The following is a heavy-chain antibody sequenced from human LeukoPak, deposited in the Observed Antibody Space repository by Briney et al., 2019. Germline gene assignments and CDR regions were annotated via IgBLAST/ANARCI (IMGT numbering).Heavy chain of an antibody. J-gene: IGHJ4*02. CDR1: GFTFSKHG. Sequence: PGGSLRLSCTASGFTFSKHGMHWVRQAPGKGLEWVAVICCNGSKNHYADSVKGRVTISRDNSKNTMYLQMNSLRSEDTALYYCAKDNNRIVVAGTIDYWGQGTLVTVSS. CDR3: AKDNNRIVVAGTIDY. V-gene: IGHV3-33*03. D-gene: IGHD6-19*01. CDR2: ICCNGSKN.